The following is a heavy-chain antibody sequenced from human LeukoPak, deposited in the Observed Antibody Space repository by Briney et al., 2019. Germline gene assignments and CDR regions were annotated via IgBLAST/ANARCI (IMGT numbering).Heavy chain of an antibody. V-gene: IGHV1-69*04. CDR2: IIPILGIA. CDR1: GGTFSSYT. CDR3: ARDTYYYDSSGYWR. J-gene: IGHJ4*02. D-gene: IGHD3-22*01. Sequence: ASVKVSCKASGGTFSSYTISWVRQAPGQGLEWIGRIIPILGIANYAQKFQGRVTITADKSTSTAYMELSSLRSEDTAVYYCARDTYYYDSSGYWRWGQGTLVTVSS.